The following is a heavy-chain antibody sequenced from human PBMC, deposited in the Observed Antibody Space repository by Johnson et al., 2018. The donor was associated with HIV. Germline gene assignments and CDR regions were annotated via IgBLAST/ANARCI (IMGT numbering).Heavy chain of an antibody. J-gene: IGHJ3*02. CDR2: ISHDGWNK. CDR1: GLTFSNYG. D-gene: IGHD5-18*01. CDR3: AKFPYTAMASDAFDI. V-gene: IGHV3-30*18. Sequence: QVQLVESGGGLVQPGRSLRLSCEASGLTFSNYGMHWVRQAPGKGLEWVAGISHDGWNKHSADSVTGRFTISRDNSKNTLYLQMNSLRAEDTAVYYCAKFPYTAMASDAFDIWGQGTMVTVSS.